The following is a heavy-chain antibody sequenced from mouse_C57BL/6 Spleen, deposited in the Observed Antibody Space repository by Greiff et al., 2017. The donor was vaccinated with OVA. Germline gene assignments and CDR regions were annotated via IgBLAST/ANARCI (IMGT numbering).Heavy chain of an antibody. CDR3: ARGVYGSSYGYAMDD. D-gene: IGHD1-1*01. V-gene: IGHV1-26*01. CDR2: INPNNGGT. Sequence: EVQLQQSGPELVKPGASVKISCKASGYTFTDYYMNWVKQSHGKSLEWIGDINPNNGGTSYNQKFKGKATLTVDKSSSTAYMELRSLTSEDSAVYYCARGVYGSSYGYAMDDWGQGTSVTVSS. CDR1: GYTFTDYY. J-gene: IGHJ4*01.